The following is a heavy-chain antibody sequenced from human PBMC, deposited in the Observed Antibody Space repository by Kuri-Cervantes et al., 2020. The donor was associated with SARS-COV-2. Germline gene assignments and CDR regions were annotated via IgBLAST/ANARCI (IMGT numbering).Heavy chain of an antibody. CDR1: KGSIRSSSYY. D-gene: IGHD3-22*01. CDR3: ARSGYYSRGVTYYYMDV. J-gene: IGHJ6*03. Sequence: SETLSLTCSVSKGSIRSSSYYWGWIRQPPGKGLEWIGSIYSSGSTYYNPSLKSRVTISLETSKNQFSLKLSSVTVADSAVYYCARSGYYSRGVTYYYMDVWDKGTTVTVSS. V-gene: IGHV4-39*07. CDR2: IYSSGST.